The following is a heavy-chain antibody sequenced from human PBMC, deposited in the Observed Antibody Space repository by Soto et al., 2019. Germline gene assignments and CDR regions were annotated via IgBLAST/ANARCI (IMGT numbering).Heavy chain of an antibody. CDR3: ASFRRVAGTWFDP. CDR2: IYYSGST. V-gene: IGHV4-59*08. Sequence: SETLSLTCTVSGGSISSYYWSWIRQPPGKGLEWIGYIYYSGSTNYNPSLKSRVTISVDTSKNQFSLKLSSVTAADTAVYYCASFRRVAGTWFDPWGQGTLVTVSS. D-gene: IGHD6-19*01. CDR1: GGSISSYY. J-gene: IGHJ5*02.